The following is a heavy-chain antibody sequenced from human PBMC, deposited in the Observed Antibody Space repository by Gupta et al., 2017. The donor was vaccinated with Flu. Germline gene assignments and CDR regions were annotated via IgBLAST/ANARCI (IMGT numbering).Heavy chain of an antibody. D-gene: IGHD3-16*01. CDR1: GFTFDDYA. CDR2: ISWNSGSI. CDR3: AKASGGNLYYYYMDV. V-gene: IGHV3-9*01. Sequence: EVQLVESGGGLVQPGRSLSLSCAASGFTFDDYAMHWVRQAPGKGLEWVSGISWNSGSIGYADSVKGRFTISRDNAKNSLYLQMNSLRAEDTALYYCAKASGGNLYYYYMDVWGKGTTVTVSS. J-gene: IGHJ6*03.